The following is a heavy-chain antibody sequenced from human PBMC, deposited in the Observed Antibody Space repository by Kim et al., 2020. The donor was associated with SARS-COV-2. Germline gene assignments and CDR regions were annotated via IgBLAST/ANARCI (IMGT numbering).Heavy chain of an antibody. D-gene: IGHD7-27*01. Sequence: GGSLRLSCEASGFTFSSSAMSWVRQAPGQGLEWVSIISGGGGTTYYADSVKGRFTMSRGNSKNTLHLQMNSLRAEDTAVYHCAKGQGPGTGAFDIWGQGT. J-gene: IGHJ3*02. CDR2: ISGGGGTT. CDR3: AKGQGPGTGAFDI. CDR1: GFTFSSSA. V-gene: IGHV3-23*01.